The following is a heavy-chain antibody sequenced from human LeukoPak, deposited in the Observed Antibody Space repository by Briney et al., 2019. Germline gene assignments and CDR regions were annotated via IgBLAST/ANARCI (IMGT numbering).Heavy chain of an antibody. J-gene: IGHJ4*02. D-gene: IGHD3-22*01. CDR3: ARLELPPNYYDSSGYYFDY. CDR2: IYCSGST. V-gene: IGHV4-59*08. CDR1: GGSISSYY. Sequence: SQTLSLTCTVSGGSISSYYWSWIRQPPGKGLEWIGYIYCSGSTNHNPSLKSRVTISVDTSKNQFSLKLSSVTAADTAVYYCARLELPPNYYDSSGYYFDYWGQGTLVTVSS.